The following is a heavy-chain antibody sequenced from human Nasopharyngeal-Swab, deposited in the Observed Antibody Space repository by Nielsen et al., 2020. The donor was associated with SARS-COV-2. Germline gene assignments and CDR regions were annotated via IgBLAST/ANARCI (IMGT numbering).Heavy chain of an antibody. J-gene: IGHJ6*02. V-gene: IGHV1-8*01. D-gene: IGHD6-13*01. CDR2: MNPNSGNT. Sequence: WVRQAPGQGLEGMGWMNPNSGNTGYAQKFQGRVTMTRNTSISTAYMELSSLRSEDTAVYYCARPQSPGIANYYYYGMDVWGQGTTVTVSS. CDR3: ARPQSPGIANYYYYGMDV.